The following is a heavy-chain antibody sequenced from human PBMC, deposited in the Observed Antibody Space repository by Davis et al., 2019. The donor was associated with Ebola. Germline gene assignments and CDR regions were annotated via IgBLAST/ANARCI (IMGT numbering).Heavy chain of an antibody. CDR3: ARVILWWDDDGGGPTTYYFDF. CDR2: IGGSGDTA. V-gene: IGHV3-23*01. Sequence: GGSLRLSCVVSGFMSSSYVMGWVRQAPGKGLEWVSRIGGSGDTADYGDSVRGRFTISRDNSKNTLYLQMISLRAEDTATYYCARVILWWDDDGGGPTTYYFDFWGQGALVTVSS. J-gene: IGHJ4*02. D-gene: IGHD2-21*01. CDR1: GFMSSSYV.